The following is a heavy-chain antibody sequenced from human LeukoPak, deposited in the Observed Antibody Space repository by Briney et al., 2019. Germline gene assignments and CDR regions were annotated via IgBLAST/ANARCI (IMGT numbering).Heavy chain of an antibody. D-gene: IGHD2-2*01. CDR1: GGSISSYY. Sequence: SETLSLTCTASGGSISSYYWSWIRQPPGKGLEWIGYIYYSGSTNYNPSLKCRVTISVDTSKNQFSLKLSSVTAADTAVYSCARAVVPARSNWFDPWGQGTLVTVSS. CDR2: IYYSGST. J-gene: IGHJ5*02. V-gene: IGHV4-59*01. CDR3: ARAVVPARSNWFDP.